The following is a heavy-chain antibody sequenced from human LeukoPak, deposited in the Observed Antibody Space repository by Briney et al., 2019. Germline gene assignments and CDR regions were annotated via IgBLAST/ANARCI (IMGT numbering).Heavy chain of an antibody. V-gene: IGHV3-11*03. D-gene: IGHD1-26*01. CDR2: IIGSSTYT. J-gene: IGHJ3*02. Sequence: GGSLRLSCAASGFTFSDYYMIWIRQAPGKGLEWVSYIIGSSTYTNYADSVKGRFTISRDNAKNSLYLQMNSLRAEDTAVYYCARTAYSYDAFDIWGQGTMVTVSS. CDR3: ARTAYSYDAFDI. CDR1: GFTFSDYY.